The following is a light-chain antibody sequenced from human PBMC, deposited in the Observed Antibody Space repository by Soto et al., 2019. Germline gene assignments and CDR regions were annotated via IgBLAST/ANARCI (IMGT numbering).Light chain of an antibody. CDR2: LEGSGSY. CDR1: SGHSGYI. Sequence: QSVLTQSSSASASLGSSVKLTCSLDSGHSGYIIAWHQQQPGKAPRYLMKLEGSGSYNKGSGVPDRFSGSSSGADRYLTISNLQFEDEADYYCETWDSNTVVFGGGTKVTVL. V-gene: IGLV4-60*02. J-gene: IGLJ2*01. CDR3: ETWDSNTVV.